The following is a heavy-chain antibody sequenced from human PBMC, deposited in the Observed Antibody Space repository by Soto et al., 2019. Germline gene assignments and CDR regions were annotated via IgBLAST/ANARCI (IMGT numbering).Heavy chain of an antibody. D-gene: IGHD2-2*01. CDR3: VKDRYCSSTSCYAGFAY. CDR1: GFPFSSYA. V-gene: IGHV3-23*01. J-gene: IGHJ4*02. CDR2: ISGSGGST. Sequence: GGSLRLSCAASGFPFSSYAMSWVRQTPGKGLEWVSSISGSGGSTNHVDSVKGRFTISRDGSKNTLYLQMNSLRVEDTVIYYCVKDRYCSSTSCYAGFAYWGQGTLVTVSS.